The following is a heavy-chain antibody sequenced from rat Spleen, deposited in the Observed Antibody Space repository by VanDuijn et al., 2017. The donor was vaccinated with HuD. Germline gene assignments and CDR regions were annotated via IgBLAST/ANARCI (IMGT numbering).Heavy chain of an antibody. V-gene: IGHV2-41*01. Sequence: QVQLKESGPGLVQPSQTLSLTCTVAGFSLTSYNVHWVRQPPGKGLEWMGVIWNTGGTRYNSALKSRLSISRDTSKSQVFLKMNSLQTEDTAMYFCARGAYWGQGTLVTVSS. CDR3: ARGAY. J-gene: IGHJ3*01. CDR1: GFSLTSYN. CDR2: IWNTGGT.